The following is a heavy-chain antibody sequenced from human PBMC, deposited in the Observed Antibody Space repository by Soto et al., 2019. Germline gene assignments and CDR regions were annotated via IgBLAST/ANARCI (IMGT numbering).Heavy chain of an antibody. V-gene: IGHV4-39*01. CDR3: ARLKEGGMDV. CDR1: GGSISSSSYY. Sequence: SETQSLTCTVSGGSISSSSYYWGWIRQPPGKGLEWIGSIYYSGSTYYNPSLKSRVTISVDTSKNQFSLKLSSVTAADTAVYYCARLKEGGMDVWGQGTTVTVSS. J-gene: IGHJ6*02. CDR2: IYYSGST.